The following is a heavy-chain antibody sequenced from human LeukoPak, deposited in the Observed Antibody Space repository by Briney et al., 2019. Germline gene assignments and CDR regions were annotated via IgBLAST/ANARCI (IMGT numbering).Heavy chain of an antibody. CDR1: GDSISSYY. V-gene: IGHV4-34*01. CDR3: ARGKSMVRGVYPPHFDY. D-gene: IGHD3-10*01. Sequence: SSETLSLTCTVSGDSISSYYWSWIRQPPGKGLEWIGEINHSGSTNYNPSLKSRVTISVDTSKNQFSLKLSSVTAADTAVYYCARGKSMVRGVYPPHFDYWGQGTLVTVSS. J-gene: IGHJ4*02. CDR2: INHSGST.